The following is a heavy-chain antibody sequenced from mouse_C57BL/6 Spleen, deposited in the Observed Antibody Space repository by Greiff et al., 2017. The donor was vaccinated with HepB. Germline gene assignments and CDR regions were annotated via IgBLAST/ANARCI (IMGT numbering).Heavy chain of an antibody. J-gene: IGHJ4*01. CDR3: ARSPPITTVVAPYAMDY. CDR1: GYTFTSYW. D-gene: IGHD1-1*01. V-gene: IGHV1-64*01. Sequence: VQLQQPGAELVKPGASVKLSCKASGYTFTSYWMHWVKQRPGQGLEWIGMIHPNSGSTNYNEKFKSKATLTVDKSSSTAYMQLSSLTSEDSAVYYCARSPPITTVVAPYAMDYWGQGTSVTVSS. CDR2: IHPNSGST.